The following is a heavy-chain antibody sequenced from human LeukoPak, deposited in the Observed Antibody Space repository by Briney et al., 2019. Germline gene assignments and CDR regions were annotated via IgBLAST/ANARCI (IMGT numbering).Heavy chain of an antibody. Sequence: GRSLRLSCAASGFTFSSYAMHWVRQAPGKGLEYVSSISSNGGSTYYADSVKGRFTISRDNSKNTLYLQMGSLRVEDMAVYYCARLYCSSTSCLLDYWGQGTLVTVSS. D-gene: IGHD2-2*01. CDR3: ARLYCSSTSCLLDY. CDR1: GFTFSSYA. J-gene: IGHJ4*02. CDR2: ISSNGGST. V-gene: IGHV3-64*02.